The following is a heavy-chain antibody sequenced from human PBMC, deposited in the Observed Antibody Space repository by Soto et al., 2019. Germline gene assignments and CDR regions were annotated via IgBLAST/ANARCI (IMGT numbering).Heavy chain of an antibody. D-gene: IGHD6-13*01. CDR1: GSSFSSSW. CDR3: ARHAGNSWKGDYFDY. J-gene: IGHJ4*02. Sequence: GESLKISCQASGSSFSSSWIGWVRQMPGKGLEWMGIIDPNDSQTIYSPSFQGQVTISADKSIDTAYLQWSSLKTSDTAMYYCARHAGNSWKGDYFDYWGQGALVTVSS. V-gene: IGHV5-51*01. CDR2: IDPNDSQT.